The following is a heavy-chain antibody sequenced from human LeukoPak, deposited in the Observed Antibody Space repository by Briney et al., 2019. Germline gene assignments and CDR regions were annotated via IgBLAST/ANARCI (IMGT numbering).Heavy chain of an antibody. CDR3: AREAAAGSPDY. V-gene: IGHV3-66*01. D-gene: IGHD6-13*01. Sequence: GGSLRLSCAASGFTFSSYAMSWVRQAPGKGLEWVSVIYSGGSTYYADSVKGRFTISRDNSKNTLYLQMNSLRAEDTAVYYCAREAAAGSPDYWGQGTLVTVSS. CDR1: GFTFSSYA. CDR2: IYSGGST. J-gene: IGHJ4*02.